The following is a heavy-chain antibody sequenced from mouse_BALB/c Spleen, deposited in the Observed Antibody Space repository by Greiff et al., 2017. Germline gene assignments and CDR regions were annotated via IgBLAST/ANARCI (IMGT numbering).Heavy chain of an antibody. Sequence: EVQLQQSGPGLVKPSQSLSLTCTVTGYSITSDYAWNWIRQFPGNKLEWMGYISYSGSTSYNPSLKSQISITRDTSKNQFFLQLNSVTTEDTATYYCAREGYYGSSYGAMDYWGQGTSVTVST. CDR2: ISYSGST. V-gene: IGHV3-2*02. J-gene: IGHJ4*01. CDR1: GYSITSDYA. D-gene: IGHD1-1*01. CDR3: AREGYYGSSYGAMDY.